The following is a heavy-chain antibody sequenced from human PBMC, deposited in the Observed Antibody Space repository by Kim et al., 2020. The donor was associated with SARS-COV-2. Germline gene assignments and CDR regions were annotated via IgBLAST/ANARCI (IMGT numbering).Heavy chain of an antibody. V-gene: IGHV4-34*01. D-gene: IGHD6-13*01. CDR3: ARGPPLATPPAAELDY. Sequence: SETLSLTCAVYGGSFSGYYWSWIRQPPGKGLEWIGEINHSGSTNYNPSLKSRVTISVDTSKNQFSLKLSSVTAADTAVYYCARGPPLATPPAAELDYWGQGTLVTVSS. J-gene: IGHJ4*02. CDR2: INHSGST. CDR1: GGSFSGYY.